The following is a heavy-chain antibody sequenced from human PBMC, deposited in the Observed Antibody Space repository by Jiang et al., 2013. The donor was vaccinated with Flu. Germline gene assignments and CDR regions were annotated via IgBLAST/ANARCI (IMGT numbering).Heavy chain of an antibody. CDR1: GGTFSSYA. Sequence: SGAEVKKPGSSVKVSCKASGGTFSSYAISWVRQAPGQGLEWMGRIIPILGIANYAQKFQGRVTITADKSTSTAYMELSSLRSEDTAVYYCARKVVTPVDDGVVDYWGQGTLVTVSS. J-gene: IGHJ4*02. CDR2: IIPILGIA. V-gene: IGHV1-69*04. D-gene: IGHD4-23*01. CDR3: ARKVVTPVDDGVVDY.